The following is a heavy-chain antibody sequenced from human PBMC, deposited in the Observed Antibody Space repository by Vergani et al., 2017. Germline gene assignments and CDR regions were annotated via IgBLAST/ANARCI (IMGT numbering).Heavy chain of an antibody. CDR3: AREGAYCSSGSCSSIDS. Sequence: QVQLQESGPGLVKPSETLSLTCSVAGESLSREGFYWSWIRHHPEKGLEWLGHVFSSGTAYSNPSLKSRLTISIDTSQNQFSLKLSSVTAADTAVYYCAREGAYCSSGSCSSIDSWGRGALVTVSS. D-gene: IGHD2-2*01. V-gene: IGHV4-31*02. CDR1: GESLSREGFY. J-gene: IGHJ4*02. CDR2: VFSSGTA.